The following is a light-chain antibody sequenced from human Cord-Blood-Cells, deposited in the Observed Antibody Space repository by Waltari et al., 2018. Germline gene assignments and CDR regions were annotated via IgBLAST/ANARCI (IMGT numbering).Light chain of an antibody. Sequence: DIQMTQSPSSLSASVGDRFTITCRANQSISSYLNWYQQKPGKAPTLLIYAASSLQIGVPSRFSGSGSATDFTLTISSLQPEEFATYYCQQSYSTPLTFGGGTKVEIK. CDR2: AAS. CDR1: QSISSY. V-gene: IGKV1-39*01. J-gene: IGKJ4*01. CDR3: QQSYSTPLT.